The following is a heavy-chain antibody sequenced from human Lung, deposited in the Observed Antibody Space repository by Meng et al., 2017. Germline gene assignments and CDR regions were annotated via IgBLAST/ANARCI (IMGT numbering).Heavy chain of an antibody. CDR2: MSFDGAQI. V-gene: IGHV3-30*01. CDR3: ARDKPPNDV. J-gene: IGHJ2*01. Sequence: VELVAAGGGVLQPGGSLRLSCAASGFPFNTFAMHWVRQAPGKGLEWVSLMSFDGAQIYYSDSVRGRFTISRDNSKNTLYLQMNSLRAEDTAVYYCARDKPPNDVWGRGTLVTVSS. CDR1: GFPFNTFA.